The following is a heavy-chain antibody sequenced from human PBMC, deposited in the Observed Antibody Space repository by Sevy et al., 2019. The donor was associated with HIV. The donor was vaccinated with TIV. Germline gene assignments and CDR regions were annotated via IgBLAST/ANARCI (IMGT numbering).Heavy chain of an antibody. CDR3: ANLGRIGAHLLFDY. CDR1: EFTFSTYA. V-gene: IGHV3-23*01. CDR2: ISVSGDTT. Sequence: GGSLRLSCAGSEFTFSTYARSWVRQAPGKGLEWVSAISVSGDTTYYTDSVKGRFTISRDNSKNTLYLQMNSLRAEDTAVYYCANLGRIGAHLLFDYWGQGTLVTVSS. J-gene: IGHJ4*02. D-gene: IGHD6-6*01.